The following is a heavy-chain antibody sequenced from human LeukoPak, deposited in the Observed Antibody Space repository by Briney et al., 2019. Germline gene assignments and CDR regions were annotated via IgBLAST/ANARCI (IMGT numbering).Heavy chain of an antibody. V-gene: IGHV3-21*04. CDR1: GFTFSSYS. J-gene: IGHJ4*02. CDR3: AKDSDGTFDY. Sequence: GGSLRLSCAASGFTFSSYSMNWVRQAPGKGLEWVSSISRSSSYKYYADSVKGRFTISRDNAKNSLYLQMNSLRAEDTALYYCAKDSDGTFDYWGQGTLVTVSS. D-gene: IGHD1-1*01. CDR2: ISRSSSYK.